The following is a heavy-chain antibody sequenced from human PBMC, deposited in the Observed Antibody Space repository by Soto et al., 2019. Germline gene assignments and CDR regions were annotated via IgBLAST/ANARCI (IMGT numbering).Heavy chain of an antibody. D-gene: IGHD4-4*01. Sequence: GESLKISCMGSGYSFTSYWIGWVRQMPGKGLEWMGIIYPGDSDTRYSPSFQGQVTISADKSISTAYLQWSSLKASDTAMYYCARATVTTFGYYYDGMDVWGQGTMVTVSS. V-gene: IGHV5-51*01. CDR1: GYSFTSYW. CDR2: IYPGDSDT. CDR3: ARATVTTFGYYYDGMDV. J-gene: IGHJ6*02.